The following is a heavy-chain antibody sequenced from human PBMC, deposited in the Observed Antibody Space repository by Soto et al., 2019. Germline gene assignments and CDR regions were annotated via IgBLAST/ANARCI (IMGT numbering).Heavy chain of an antibody. J-gene: IGHJ4*02. V-gene: IGHV3-49*03. Sequence: GGSLRLSCTASGFTFGDYAMSWFRQAPGKGLEWVGFIRSKAYGGTTEYAASVKGRFTISRDDSKSIAYLQMNSLKTEDTAVYYCTRDNAPGDFWSGYRLIDYWGQGTLVTVSS. CDR3: TRDNAPGDFWSGYRLIDY. D-gene: IGHD3-3*01. CDR2: IRSKAYGGTT. CDR1: GFTFGDYA.